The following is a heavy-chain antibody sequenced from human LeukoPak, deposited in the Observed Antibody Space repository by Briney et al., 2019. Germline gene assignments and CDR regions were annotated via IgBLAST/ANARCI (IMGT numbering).Heavy chain of an antibody. V-gene: IGHV4-59*12. J-gene: IGHJ3*02. CDR3: ARECLSVADNAFDI. D-gene: IGHD6-19*01. CDR1: GGSISTYY. CDR2: IYYSGST. Sequence: SETLSLTCSVSGGSISTYYWTWIRQPPGKGLEWIGYIYYSGSTNYNPSLKSRVTISLDTSKNQFSLKLSSVTAADTAVYYCARECLSVADNAFDIWGQGTMVTVSS.